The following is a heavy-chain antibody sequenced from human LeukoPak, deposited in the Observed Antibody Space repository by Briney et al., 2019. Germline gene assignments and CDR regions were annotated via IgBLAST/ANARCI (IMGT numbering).Heavy chain of an antibody. CDR3: ARCRSTSCPLDY. Sequence: TTSETLSLXCTVSGGSISSGSYYWGWIRQPPGKGLEWIGSIYYSGITYYNPSLKSRVTISVDTSKNQFSLKLSSVTAADTAVYYCARCRSTSCPLDYWGQGTLVTVSS. V-gene: IGHV4-39*07. CDR1: GGSISSGSYY. J-gene: IGHJ4*02. D-gene: IGHD2-2*01. CDR2: IYYSGIT.